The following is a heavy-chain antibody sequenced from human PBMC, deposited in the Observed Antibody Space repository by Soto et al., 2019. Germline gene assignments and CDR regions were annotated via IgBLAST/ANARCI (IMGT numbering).Heavy chain of an antibody. CDR2: TSHDGRT. D-gene: IGHD4-17*01. Sequence: SETLCLTCAVYGGSFSDYYWNWLRQPPGKGLECIGETSHDGRTDYNPSLRSRVTISVDTSKNQFSLKLTSVTAADTAVYYSARHLYGDYVISDYWGQGTLVTVSS. J-gene: IGHJ4*02. CDR3: ARHLYGDYVISDY. V-gene: IGHV4-34*01. CDR1: GGSFSDYY.